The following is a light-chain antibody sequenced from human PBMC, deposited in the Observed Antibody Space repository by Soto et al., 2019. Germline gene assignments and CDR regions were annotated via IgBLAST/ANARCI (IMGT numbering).Light chain of an antibody. CDR2: GAS. Sequence: EIVLTQSPGTLSLSPGERATLSCRASQSVSSSYLAWYQQKPGQAPRLLIYGASSRATGIPDRFSVSASGTDFTLPISRLEPEDFAVYYCQHYGTSALFGPGTKVDIK. J-gene: IGKJ3*01. CDR1: QSVSSSY. V-gene: IGKV3-20*01. CDR3: QHYGTSAL.